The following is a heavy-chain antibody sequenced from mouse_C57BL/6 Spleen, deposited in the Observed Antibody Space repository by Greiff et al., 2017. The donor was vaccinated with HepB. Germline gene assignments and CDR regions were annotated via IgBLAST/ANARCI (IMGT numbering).Heavy chain of an antibody. J-gene: IGHJ3*01. CDR1: GYTFTSYW. D-gene: IGHD2-4*01. CDR2: INPSNGGT. V-gene: IGHV1-53*01. Sequence: QVQLQQSGTELVKPGASVKLSCKASGYTFTSYWMHWVKQRPGQGLEWIGNINPSNGGTNYNEKFKSKATLTVDKSSSTAYMQLSSLTSEDSAVYDCARSPQIYYDYDWFAYWGQGTLVTVSA. CDR3: ARSPQIYYDYDWFAY.